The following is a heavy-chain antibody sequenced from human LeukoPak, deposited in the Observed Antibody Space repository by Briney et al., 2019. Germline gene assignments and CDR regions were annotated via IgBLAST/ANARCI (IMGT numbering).Heavy chain of an antibody. J-gene: IGHJ4*02. CDR3: AREETWFSTTWYYFDY. V-gene: IGHV3-30*03. CDR2: ISYDGSNK. D-gene: IGHD2-2*01. CDR1: GFTFSNAW. Sequence: GGSLRLSCAASGFTFSNAWMSWVRQAPGKGLEWVALISYDGSNKNYADSVKGRFTISRDNSKNTLFLQMNSLRTEDTAVFYCAREETWFSTTWYYFDYWGQGTLVTVSS.